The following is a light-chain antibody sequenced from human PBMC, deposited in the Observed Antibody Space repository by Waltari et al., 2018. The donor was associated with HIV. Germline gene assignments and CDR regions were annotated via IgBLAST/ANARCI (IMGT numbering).Light chain of an antibody. V-gene: IGLV3-25*03. CDR2: KDS. CDR1: ALSNHY. Sequence: SYELTQAPSVSVSPGQPAKITCPGNALSNHYVYWYQQKPGQAPLMMIFKDSERPSEIPARFSASSSGSTSILTISGVQAEDEADYYCQSGHNSDSIFGGGTKLTVL. CDR3: QSGHNSDSI. J-gene: IGLJ2*01.